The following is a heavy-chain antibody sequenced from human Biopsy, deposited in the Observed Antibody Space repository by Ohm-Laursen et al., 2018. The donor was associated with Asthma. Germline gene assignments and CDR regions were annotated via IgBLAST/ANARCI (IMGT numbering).Heavy chain of an antibody. D-gene: IGHD6-13*01. V-gene: IGHV1-69*06. J-gene: IGHJ6*02. Sequence: SVKVSCKASGYTFINYAIHWVRQAPGLGLEWMGGISPVFGSTNIAQKFQGRVTISADIFTKTAYLEVSSLRSDDTAVYYCASPSSSREILYYYYNMDIWGQGTTVTV. CDR2: ISPVFGST. CDR1: GYTFINYA. CDR3: ASPSSSREILYYYYNMDI.